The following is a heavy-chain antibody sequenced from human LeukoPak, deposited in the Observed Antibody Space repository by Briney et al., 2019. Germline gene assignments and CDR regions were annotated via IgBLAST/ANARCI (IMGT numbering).Heavy chain of an antibody. Sequence: ASVKVSCKASGYTFINYGINWVRQAPGQGLEWMGWISAYNGNTNYAQSLQGRVTMTRDTSTSTVYMELSSLRSEDTAVYYCASSGSGSYENWFDPWGQGTLVTVSS. CDR1: GYTFINYG. CDR3: ASSGSGSYENWFDP. J-gene: IGHJ5*02. V-gene: IGHV1-18*01. D-gene: IGHD1-26*01. CDR2: ISAYNGNT.